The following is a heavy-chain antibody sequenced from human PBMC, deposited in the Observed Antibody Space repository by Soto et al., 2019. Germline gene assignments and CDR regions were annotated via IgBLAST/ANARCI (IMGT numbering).Heavy chain of an antibody. CDR3: ARDTESNRYND. J-gene: IGHJ1*01. CDR2: IRPDNGNR. CDR1: GYTFSTIG. Sequence: GASVKVSCKPSGYTFSTIGISWVRQAPGQGLEWVGWIRPDNGNRKSAQRLQGRVTLTTDTSASTAYMELRSLTSDDTAMYYCARDTESNRYNDWGQGTLVTVSS. V-gene: IGHV1-18*01. D-gene: IGHD1-20*01.